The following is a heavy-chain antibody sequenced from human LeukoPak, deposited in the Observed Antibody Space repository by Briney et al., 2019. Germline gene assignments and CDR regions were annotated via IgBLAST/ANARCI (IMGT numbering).Heavy chain of an antibody. CDR2: IYTSGST. CDR3: ARDRPGPRPPTTSHAFDI. D-gene: IGHD4-17*01. Sequence: SETLSLTCTVSGGSISSYYWSWIRQPAGKGLEWIGRIYTSGSTNYNPSLKSRVTMSVDTSKNQFSLKLSSVTAADTAVYYCARDRPGPRPPTTSHAFDIWGQGTMVTVSS. J-gene: IGHJ3*02. CDR1: GGSISSYY. V-gene: IGHV4-4*07.